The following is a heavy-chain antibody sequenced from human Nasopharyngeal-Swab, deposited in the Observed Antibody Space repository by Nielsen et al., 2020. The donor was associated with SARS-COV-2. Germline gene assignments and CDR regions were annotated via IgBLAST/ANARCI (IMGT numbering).Heavy chain of an antibody. D-gene: IGHD3-22*01. V-gene: IGHV4-31*03. CDR1: GDSISSGGYY. CDR3: ARIVYDSSGYPLGFDY. J-gene: IGHJ4*02. CDR2: IYYSGST. Sequence: TLSLTCTVSGDSISSGGYYWSWIRPHPGKGLEWIGHIYYSGSTYYNPSLKSRVTLSVDTSKNQFSLKLSSVTAADTAVFYCARIVYDSSGYPLGFDYWGQGTLVTVSS.